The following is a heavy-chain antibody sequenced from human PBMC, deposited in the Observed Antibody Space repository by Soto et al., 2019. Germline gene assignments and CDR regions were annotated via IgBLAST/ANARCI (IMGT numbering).Heavy chain of an antibody. CDR2: INHSGST. CDR3: ARDYYDSSGYYYFDY. V-gene: IGHV4-34*01. CDR1: GGSFSGYY. J-gene: IGHJ4*02. D-gene: IGHD3-22*01. Sequence: SETLSLTCAVYGGSFSGYYWSWIRQPPGKGLEWIGEINHSGSTNYNPSLKSRVTISVDTSKNQFSLKLSSVTAADTAVYYCARDYYDSSGYYYFDYWGQGTLVTVSS.